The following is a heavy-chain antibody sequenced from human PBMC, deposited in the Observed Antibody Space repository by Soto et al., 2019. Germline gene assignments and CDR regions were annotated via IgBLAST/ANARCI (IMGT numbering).Heavy chain of an antibody. CDR3: AREENCRGGTCFSEYFHH. J-gene: IGHJ1*01. CDR1: GYIFTAYS. CDR2: VNPSGGSA. Sequence: ASVKVSCKTSGYIFTAYSMHWVRQAPGQGLEWMGVVNPSGGSAHYAQSFEGRVTLTRDTSTSTFYMELSSLRSEDTAVYYCAREENCRGGTCFSEYFHHWGQGTLVTVSS. D-gene: IGHD2-15*01. V-gene: IGHV1-46*01.